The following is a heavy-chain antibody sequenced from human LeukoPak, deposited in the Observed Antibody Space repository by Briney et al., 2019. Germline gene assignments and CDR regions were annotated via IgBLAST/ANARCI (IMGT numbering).Heavy chain of an antibody. Sequence: GGSLRLSCAASGFTFSSYMKWVRQAPGKGLEWVSSISSTSSYIYYADSVKGRFTISRDNAKNSLYLQMNSLRADDTAVYYCARGQSRALDWYLGFFDYWGQGTLVTVSS. CDR1: GFTFSSY. V-gene: IGHV3-21*01. D-gene: IGHD3/OR15-3a*01. CDR2: ISSTSSYI. CDR3: ARGQSRALDWYLGFFDY. J-gene: IGHJ4*02.